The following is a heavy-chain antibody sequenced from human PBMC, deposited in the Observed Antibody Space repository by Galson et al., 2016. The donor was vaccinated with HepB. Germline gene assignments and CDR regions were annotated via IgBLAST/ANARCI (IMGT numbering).Heavy chain of an antibody. V-gene: IGHV4-30-2*01. Sequence: LRLSCAVSGGSISSGGYSWSWIRQPPGKGLEWIGYIYHTGSTYYNPSLESRVTISVDRSKNQFSLKLTSVTVVDTAVYYCARGKGRGGFDYWGQGTLVTVSS. J-gene: IGHJ4*02. CDR1: GGSISSGGYS. CDR2: IYHTGST. D-gene: IGHD3-10*01. CDR3: ARGKGRGGFDY.